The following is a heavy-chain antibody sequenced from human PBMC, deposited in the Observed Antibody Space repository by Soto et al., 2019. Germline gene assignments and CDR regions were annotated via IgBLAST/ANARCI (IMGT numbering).Heavy chain of an antibody. CDR2: VNPNTGLT. J-gene: IGHJ5*02. CDR1: GYPFTAFY. V-gene: IGHV1-2*02. CDR3: TTLRLDP. D-gene: IGHD6-25*01. Sequence: DSVKVSFKASGYPFTAFYMNWVRQAPGQGLEWMGWVNPNTGLTKYAQKFRDRVTMTRDTSINTAYMELSGLTSDDTAVYYCTTLRLDPWGQGTLVTVSS.